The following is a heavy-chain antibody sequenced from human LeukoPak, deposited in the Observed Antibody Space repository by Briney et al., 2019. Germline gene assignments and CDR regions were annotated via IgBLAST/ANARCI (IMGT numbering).Heavy chain of an antibody. CDR3: ARTAMVPAAMHTWCFDL. Sequence: SETLSLTCTVSGGSISSNSWSWIRQPPGKGLECIGNIYHIGSTNYNACLKSRITISVDTSKNQFSLKLSSVIAADTAMYYCARTAMVPAAMHTWCFDLWGRGTLVTVSS. D-gene: IGHD2-2*01. CDR1: GGSISSNS. J-gene: IGHJ2*01. V-gene: IGHV4-59*01. CDR2: IYHIGST.